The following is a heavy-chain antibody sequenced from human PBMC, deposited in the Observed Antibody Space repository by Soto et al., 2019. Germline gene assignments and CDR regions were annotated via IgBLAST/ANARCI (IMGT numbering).Heavy chain of an antibody. J-gene: IGHJ4*02. CDR1: GFIVSNLY. V-gene: IGHV3-66*01. Sequence: EVQLVESGGGLVQPGGSLRLSCAASGFIVSNLYMTWVRQAPGKGLQWVAVISSGGSTYYADSVKGRFTISRDNSKNTLYLEMNSLRAEDTAVYYCARDTLAGAYDFLHGGQGTLVTVSS. CDR2: ISSGGST. D-gene: IGHD3-3*01. CDR3: ARDTLAGAYDFLH.